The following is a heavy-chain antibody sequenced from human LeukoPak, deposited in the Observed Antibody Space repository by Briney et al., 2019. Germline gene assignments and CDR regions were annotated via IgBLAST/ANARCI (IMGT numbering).Heavy chain of an antibody. V-gene: IGHV3-66*02. CDR2: IYSGGST. J-gene: IGHJ6*03. CDR3: ARDAPLIRFLEWLPHYYYYYYMDV. CDR1: GFTFSSYS. Sequence: GGSLRLSCAASGFTFSSYSMNWVRQAPGKGLEWVSVIYSGGSTYYADSVKGRFTISRDNSKNTLYLQMNSLRAEDTAVYYCARDAPLIRFLEWLPHYYYYYYMDVWGKGTTVTVSS. D-gene: IGHD3-3*01.